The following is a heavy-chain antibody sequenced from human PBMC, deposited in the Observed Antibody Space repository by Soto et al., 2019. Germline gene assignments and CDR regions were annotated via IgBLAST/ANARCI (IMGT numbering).Heavy chain of an antibody. Sequence: EVPLVESGGGLVKPGGSLRLSCAASGFTFSNAWMSWVRQAPGKGLEWVGRIKSKTDGGTTDYAAPVKGRFTISRDDSKNTLYLQMNSLKTEDTAVYYCTTASRYGSGGLWYYFDYWGQGTLVTVSS. CDR1: GFTFSNAW. D-gene: IGHD3-10*01. CDR2: IKSKTDGGTT. J-gene: IGHJ4*02. V-gene: IGHV3-15*01. CDR3: TTASRYGSGGLWYYFDY.